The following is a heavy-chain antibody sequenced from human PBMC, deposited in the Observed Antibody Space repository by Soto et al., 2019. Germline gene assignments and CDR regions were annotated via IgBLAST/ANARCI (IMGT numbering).Heavy chain of an antibody. V-gene: IGHV4-39*01. D-gene: IGHD6-19*01. CDR2: IYYSGST. CDR3: ARHPVAVAGTGPFDY. Sequence: SKTLXLTCTVPGASISSDINYWAWIRQPQGKGLEWIGSIYYSGSTYYNSSLKSRVTISVDTSKNHFSLKLSSLTAADTAVYYCARHPVAVAGTGPFDYWGQGTLVTVS. J-gene: IGHJ4*02. CDR1: GASISSDINY.